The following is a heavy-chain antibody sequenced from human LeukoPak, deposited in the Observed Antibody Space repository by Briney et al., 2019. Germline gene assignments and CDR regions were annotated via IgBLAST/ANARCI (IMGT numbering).Heavy chain of an antibody. J-gene: IGHJ4*02. V-gene: IGHV4-34*01. CDR1: GGSINNYY. CDR3: ARGGLSPSDY. CDR2: INHSGST. Sequence: PSETLSLTCTVSGGSINNYYWNWIRQPPGKGLEWIGEINHSGSTNYNPSLKSRVTISVDTSKNQFSLKLSSVTAADTAVYYCARGGLSPSDYWGQGTLVTVSS.